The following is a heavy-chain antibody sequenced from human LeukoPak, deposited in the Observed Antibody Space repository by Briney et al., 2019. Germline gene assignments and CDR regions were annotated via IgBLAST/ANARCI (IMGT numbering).Heavy chain of an antibody. J-gene: IGHJ4*02. V-gene: IGHV3-30*18. D-gene: IGHD5-12*01. CDR1: GFTFSSYG. CDR2: ISYDGSNK. Sequence: PGGSLRLSCAASGFTFSSYGMHWVRQAPGKGLEWVAVISYDGSNKYYADSVKGRFTISRDNSKNTLYLQMNSLRAEDTAVYYCAKGGYSGYIDYWGQGTLVTVSS. CDR3: AKGGYSGYIDY.